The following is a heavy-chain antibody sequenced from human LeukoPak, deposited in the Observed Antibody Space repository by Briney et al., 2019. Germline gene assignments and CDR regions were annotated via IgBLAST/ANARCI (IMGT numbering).Heavy chain of an antibody. CDR1: GFPFSTYG. J-gene: IGHJ4*02. CDR3: ARASGSYYY. D-gene: IGHD1-26*01. Sequence: PGGSLRLSCAASGFPFSTYGMYWVRQAPGKGLEWVAVIWYDGSNKYYADSVKGRFTISRDNSKNTLYLQMNSLRAEDTAVYYCARASGSYYYWGQGTLVTVSS. V-gene: IGHV3-33*01. CDR2: IWYDGSNK.